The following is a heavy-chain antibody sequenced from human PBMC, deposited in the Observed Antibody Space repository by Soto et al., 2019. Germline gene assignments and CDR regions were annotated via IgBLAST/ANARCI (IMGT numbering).Heavy chain of an antibody. CDR1: GGSISSSSYF. CDR2: MYYSGST. D-gene: IGHD1-26*01. CDR3: ARVSGSYYYGMDV. Sequence: SETLSLTCSVSGGSISSSSYFWGWIRQPPGKGLEWIGSMYYSGSTYYNPSLKSRVTISVDTSKNQFSLKLSSVTAADTAVYYCARVSGSYYYGMDVWGQGTTVTVSS. J-gene: IGHJ6*02. V-gene: IGHV4-39*02.